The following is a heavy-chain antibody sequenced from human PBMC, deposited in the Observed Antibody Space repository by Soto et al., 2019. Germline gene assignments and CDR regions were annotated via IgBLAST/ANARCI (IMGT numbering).Heavy chain of an antibody. V-gene: IGHV3-23*01. CDR1: GFTFSSYA. CDR2: ISGSGGST. D-gene: IGHD3-10*01. CDR3: AKDPSGTMVRGQN. J-gene: IGHJ4*02. Sequence: GGSLRLSCAASGFTFSSYAMSWVRQAPGKGLECVSAISGSGGSTYYADSVKGRFTISRDNSKNTLYLQMNSLRAEDTAVYYCAKDPSGTMVRGQNWGQGTLVTVSS.